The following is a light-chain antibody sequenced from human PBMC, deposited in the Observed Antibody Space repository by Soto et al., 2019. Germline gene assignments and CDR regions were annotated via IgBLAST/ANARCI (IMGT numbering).Light chain of an antibody. CDR1: SSNIGSNF. CDR2: TNN. CDR3: ATCDDILSGVV. J-gene: IGLJ2*01. Sequence: QSVLTQPPSASGTPGQRVAISCSGSSSNIGSNFVHWYQQLPGAAPKLLIYTNNQRPSGVPDRFSGSKSGPSASLAISGLRSEDEDDYYCATCDDILSGVVFGGGTKLTVL. V-gene: IGLV1-47*01.